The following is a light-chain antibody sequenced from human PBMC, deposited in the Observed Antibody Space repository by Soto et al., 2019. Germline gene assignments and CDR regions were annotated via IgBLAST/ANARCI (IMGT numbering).Light chain of an antibody. CDR1: QSVSSN. CDR3: QQYNHWPLT. Sequence: EVVMTQSPATLSVSLGDRATLSCRASQSVSSNLAWYQQKPGQGPRLLIYGASTRATRIPARFSGSGSGTEFTLTISSLQSEDFAVYSCQQYNHWPLTFGGGTQVEIK. J-gene: IGKJ4*01. CDR2: GAS. V-gene: IGKV3-15*01.